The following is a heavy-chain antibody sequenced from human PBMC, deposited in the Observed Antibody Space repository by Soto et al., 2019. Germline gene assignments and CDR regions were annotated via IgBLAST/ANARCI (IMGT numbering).Heavy chain of an antibody. D-gene: IGHD3-3*01. CDR1: GYTFTAYY. CDR3: ARTPCYEFWSGYAFEY. V-gene: IGHV1-2*02. Sequence: QVQLVQSGAEVKKPGASVKVSCKASGYTFTAYYLHWVRQAPGHWLEWLGWIDHNIGDTKYAQSFEGGVHMTTVTSINPAYFDVSMLKKDDTAVYYCARTPCYEFWSGYAFEYWGQGTLVSVPS. CDR2: IDHNIGDT. J-gene: IGHJ4*02.